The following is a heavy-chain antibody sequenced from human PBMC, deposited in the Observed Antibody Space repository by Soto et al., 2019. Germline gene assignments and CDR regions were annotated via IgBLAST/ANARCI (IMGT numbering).Heavy chain of an antibody. Sequence: TLSLTCTVSGGSISSGGYYWSWIRQHPGKGLEWIGYIYYSGSTYYNPSLKSRVTISVDTSKNQFSLKLSSVTAADTAVYYCARGGPAARGVWFDPWGQGTLVTVSS. V-gene: IGHV4-31*03. J-gene: IGHJ5*02. CDR3: ARGGPAARGVWFDP. D-gene: IGHD2-2*01. CDR2: IYYSGST. CDR1: GGSISSGGYY.